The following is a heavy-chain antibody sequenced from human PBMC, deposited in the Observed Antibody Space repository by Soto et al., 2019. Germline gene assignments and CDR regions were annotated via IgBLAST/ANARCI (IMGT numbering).Heavy chain of an antibody. D-gene: IGHD2-15*01. CDR1: GGSISSYY. CDR2: IYYSGST. CDR3: ARFRYCSGGSCYFDWDYYYYGMDV. V-gene: IGHV4-59*01. J-gene: IGHJ6*02. Sequence: TLSLTCTVSGGSISSYYWSWIRQPPGKGLEWIGYIYYSGSTNYNPSLKSRVTISVDTSKNQFSLKLSSVTAADTAVYYCARFRYCSGGSCYFDWDYYYYGMDVWGQGTTVTVSS.